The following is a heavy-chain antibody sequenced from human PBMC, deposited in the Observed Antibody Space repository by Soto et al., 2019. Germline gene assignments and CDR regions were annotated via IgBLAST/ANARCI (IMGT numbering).Heavy chain of an antibody. CDR1: GYTFTSYD. CDR3: AGEGTLLVGTPTDYYYGGLDV. Sequence: QVQLVQSGAEVKKPGASVKVSCKASGYTFTSYDINWVRQATGQGLEWMGWMNPNSGNTDYAQKFQGRVTMTRNTSISTANMELSSLRSEETVGYYCAGEGTLLVGTPTDYYYGGLDVCGQGTTVTVSS. D-gene: IGHD1-26*01. J-gene: IGHJ6*02. CDR2: MNPNSGNT. V-gene: IGHV1-8*01.